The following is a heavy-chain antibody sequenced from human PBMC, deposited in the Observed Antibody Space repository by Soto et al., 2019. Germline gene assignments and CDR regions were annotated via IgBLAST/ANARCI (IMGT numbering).Heavy chain of an antibody. CDR2: IIPILGIA. Sequence: QVQLVQSGAEVKKPGSSVKVSCKASGGTFSSYTISWVRQAPGQGLEWMGRIIPILGIANYAQKFQGRVTITADKSTSTAYMELSSLRSEDTAVYYCARGRRDVVVPAAYFDYWGQGTLLTVSS. CDR1: GGTFSSYT. CDR3: ARGRRDVVVPAAYFDY. D-gene: IGHD2-2*01. V-gene: IGHV1-69*02. J-gene: IGHJ4*02.